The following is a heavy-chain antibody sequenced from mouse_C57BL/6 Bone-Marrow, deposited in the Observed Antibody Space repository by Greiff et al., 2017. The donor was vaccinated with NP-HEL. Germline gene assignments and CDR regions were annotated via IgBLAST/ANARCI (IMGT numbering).Heavy chain of an antibody. CDR2: IYPGDGDT. CDR3: ARRHGSSLYYFDY. V-gene: IGHV1-82*01. D-gene: IGHD1-1*01. CDR1: GYAFSSSW. Sequence: QVQLQQSGPELVKPGASVKISCKASGYAFSSSWMNWVKQRPGKGLEWIGRIYPGDGDTNYNGKFKGKATLTADKSSSTAYMQLSSLTSEDSAVYFCARRHGSSLYYFDYWGQGTTLTVSS. J-gene: IGHJ2*01.